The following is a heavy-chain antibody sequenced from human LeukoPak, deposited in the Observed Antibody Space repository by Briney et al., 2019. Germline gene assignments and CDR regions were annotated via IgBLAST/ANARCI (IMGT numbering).Heavy chain of an antibody. J-gene: IGHJ4*02. D-gene: IGHD3-22*01. CDR1: GYTFSDFS. V-gene: IGHV3-21*01. CDR2: ISVRSNYR. CDR3: VRLRRNNDRSGYYYYYDY. Sequence: GGSLTLSCAASGYTFSDFSVNWVRQAPGKGLEWVSSISVRSNYRYYADSVRGRFTISRDDARDSLFLQMNSLRAEDTAVYFCVRLRRNNDRSGYYYYYDYWGQGTLVTVS.